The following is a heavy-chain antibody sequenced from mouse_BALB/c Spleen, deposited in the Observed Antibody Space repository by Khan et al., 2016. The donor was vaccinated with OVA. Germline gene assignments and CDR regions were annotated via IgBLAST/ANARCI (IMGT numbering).Heavy chain of an antibody. CDR1: GYTFTNYG. V-gene: IGHV9-1*02. Sequence: QIQLVQSGPELKKPGETVKISCKASGYTFTNYGMNWVKQAPGKGLKWMGWINTYTGEPTYADDFKGRFVFSLETSASPAYLQISHLKNEDMTTYFCARISSYWYSDVWGAGTTVTVSS. CDR2: INTYTGEP. D-gene: IGHD6-2*01. CDR3: ARISSYWYSDV. J-gene: IGHJ1*01.